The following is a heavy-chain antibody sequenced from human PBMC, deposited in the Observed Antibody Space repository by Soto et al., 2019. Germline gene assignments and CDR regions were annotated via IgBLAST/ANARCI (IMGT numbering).Heavy chain of an antibody. Sequence: PGGSLRLSCAASGFTFSSYAMHWVRQAPGKGLEWVAVISYDGSNKYYADSVKGRFTISRDNSKNTLYLQMNSLRAEDTAVYYCASGKEKQDIDYWGQGTLVTVSS. CDR1: GFTFSSYA. V-gene: IGHV3-30-3*01. CDR3: ASGKEKQDIDY. D-gene: IGHD6-13*01. CDR2: ISYDGSNK. J-gene: IGHJ4*02.